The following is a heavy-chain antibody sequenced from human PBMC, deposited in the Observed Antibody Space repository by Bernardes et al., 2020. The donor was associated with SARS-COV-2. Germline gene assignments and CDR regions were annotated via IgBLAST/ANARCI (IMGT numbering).Heavy chain of an antibody. J-gene: IGHJ6*02. Sequence: GGSLRLSCSGSGFIFTTYWMHWGRQVPGRGMVWVSRISPDGSNKDYADSVRGRFTISRDTAKNTVYLQMNSLRVEDTAVYYCATGGDGRSAPGMDVWGQGTTVTVSS. CDR2: ISPDGSNK. CDR1: GFIFTTYW. CDR3: ATGGDGRSAPGMDV. V-gene: IGHV3-74*01.